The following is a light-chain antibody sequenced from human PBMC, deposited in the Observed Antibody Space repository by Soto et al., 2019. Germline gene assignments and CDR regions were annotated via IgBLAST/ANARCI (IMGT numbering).Light chain of an antibody. CDR3: QQYNYWQVT. Sequence: EIVMTQSPATLAVSPGETTRLSCRASQSINSDVAWYQQKLGQTPRLLIHGASTRATGIAARFSGSGSGTEFTLTISGLQSEDFATYYCQQYNYWQVTFGGGTKVEIK. V-gene: IGKV3-15*01. CDR1: QSINSD. J-gene: IGKJ4*01. CDR2: GAS.